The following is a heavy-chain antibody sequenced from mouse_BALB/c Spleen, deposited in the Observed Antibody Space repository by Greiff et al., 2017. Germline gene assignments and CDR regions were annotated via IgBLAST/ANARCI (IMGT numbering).Heavy chain of an antibody. CDR3: ARNYGWYFDV. CDR1: GFSLTSYG. CDR2: IWSGGST. D-gene: IGHD1-1*01. J-gene: IGHJ1*01. V-gene: IGHV2-2*02. Sequence: VKLVESGPGLVQPSQSLSITCTVSGFSLTSYGVHWVRQSPGKGLEWLGVIWSGGSTDYNAAFISRLSISKDNSKSQVFFKMNSLQANDTAIYYCARNYGWYFDVWGAGTTVTVSS.